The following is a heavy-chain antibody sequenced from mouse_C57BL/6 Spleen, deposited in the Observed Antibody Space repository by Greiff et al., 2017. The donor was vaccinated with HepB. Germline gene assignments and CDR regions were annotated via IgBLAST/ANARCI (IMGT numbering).Heavy chain of an antibody. CDR3: ASLDDYDWYFEG. J-gene: IGHJ1*03. D-gene: IGHD2-4*01. Sequence: EVKLVESGGGVVQPGGPLSLSCAASGFTFTDYYMSWVRQPPGKALEWLGFIRNKANGYTTEYSASVTGRFTICRDNSQSILYLQMNAMRADDRAPYYCASLDDYDWYFEGWGTGTTVTDSS. CDR2: IRNKANGYTT. CDR1: GFTFTDYY. V-gene: IGHV7-3*01.